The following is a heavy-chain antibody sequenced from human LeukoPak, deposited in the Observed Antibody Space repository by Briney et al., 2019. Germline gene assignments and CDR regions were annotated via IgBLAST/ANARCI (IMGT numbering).Heavy chain of an antibody. CDR1: GGSISSYY. V-gene: IGHV4-59*01. D-gene: IGHD4-17*01. Sequence: PSETLSLTCTVSGGSISSYYWSWIRQPPGKGLEWIGYIYYRGSTNYNPSLKSRVTISVDTSKNQFSLKLSSVTAADTAVYYCARVNSFDYGDYYYGMDVWGQGTTVTVSS. J-gene: IGHJ6*02. CDR2: IYYRGST. CDR3: ARVNSFDYGDYYYGMDV.